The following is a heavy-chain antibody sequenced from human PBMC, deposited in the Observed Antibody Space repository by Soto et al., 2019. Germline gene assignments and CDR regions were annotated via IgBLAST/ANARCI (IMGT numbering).Heavy chain of an antibody. D-gene: IGHD6-19*01. Sequence: EVQLLESGGGLVQPGGSLRLSCAASGFTFSSYAMSWVRQAPGKGLEWVSAISGSGGSTYYADSVKGRFTISRDNSKNTRYLQMNSRRAEDTAVYYCAKDGGWSSGWPGRDYWGQGNLVTVSS. CDR2: ISGSGGST. CDR3: AKDGGWSSGWPGRDY. CDR1: GFTFSSYA. J-gene: IGHJ4*02. V-gene: IGHV3-23*01.